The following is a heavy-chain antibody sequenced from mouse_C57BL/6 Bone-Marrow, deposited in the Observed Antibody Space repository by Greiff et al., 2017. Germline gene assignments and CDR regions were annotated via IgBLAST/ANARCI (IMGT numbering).Heavy chain of an antibody. D-gene: IGHD1-1*01. CDR2: IDPSDSYT. V-gene: IGHV1-59*01. Sequence: QVQLQQPGAELVRPGTSVKLSCKASGYTFTSYWMHWVKQRPGQGLEWIGVIDPSDSYTNYNQKFKGKATLTVDTSSSTAYMQLRSLTSEDSAVYYCARCLPTVVAREFAYWGQGTLVTVSA. CDR1: GYTFTSYW. CDR3: ARCLPTVVAREFAY. J-gene: IGHJ3*01.